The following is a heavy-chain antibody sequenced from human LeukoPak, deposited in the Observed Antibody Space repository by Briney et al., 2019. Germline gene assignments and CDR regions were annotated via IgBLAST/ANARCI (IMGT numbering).Heavy chain of an antibody. V-gene: IGHV4-39*01. Sequence: SETLSLTCPVSGGSISSSSYYWGWIRQPPGKGLEWIGSIYYSGSTYYNPSLKSRVTISVDTSKNQFSLKLSSVTAADTAVYYCARHYDSSGYADAFDIWGQGTMVTVSS. J-gene: IGHJ3*02. D-gene: IGHD3-22*01. CDR1: GGSISSSSYY. CDR3: ARHYDSSGYADAFDI. CDR2: IYYSGST.